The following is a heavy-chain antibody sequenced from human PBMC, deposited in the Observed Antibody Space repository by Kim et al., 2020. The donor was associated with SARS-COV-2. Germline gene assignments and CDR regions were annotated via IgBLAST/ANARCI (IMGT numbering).Heavy chain of an antibody. CDR2: INHSGST. J-gene: IGHJ6*02. V-gene: IGHV4-34*01. Sequence: SETLSLTCAVYGGSFSGYYWSWIRQPPGKGLEWIGEINHSGSTNYNPSLKSRVTISVDTSKNQFSLKLSSVTAADTAVYYCARGLQQGDFWSGYYFRYYYGMDVWGQGTTVTVSS. CDR1: GGSFSGYY. D-gene: IGHD3-3*01. CDR3: ARGLQQGDFWSGYYFRYYYGMDV.